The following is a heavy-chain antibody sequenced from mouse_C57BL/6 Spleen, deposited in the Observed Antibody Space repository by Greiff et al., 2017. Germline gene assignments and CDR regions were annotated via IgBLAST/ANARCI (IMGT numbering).Heavy chain of an antibody. CDR2: ILPGSGST. J-gene: IGHJ2*01. Sequence: VQLQQSGAELMKPGASVKLSCKATGYTFTGYWIEWVKQRPGHGLEWIGEILPGSGSTNYNEKFKGKATFTADTSSNTAYMQLSSLTPEDSAIYNCARGITTVVEGDYFDYWGQGTTLTVSS. CDR1: GYTFTGYW. D-gene: IGHD1-1*01. CDR3: ARGITTVVEGDYFDY. V-gene: IGHV1-9*01.